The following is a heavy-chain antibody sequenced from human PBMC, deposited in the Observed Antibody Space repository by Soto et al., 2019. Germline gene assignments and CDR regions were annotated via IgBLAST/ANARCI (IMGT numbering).Heavy chain of an antibody. D-gene: IGHD2-2*01. CDR2: IYSDGYT. J-gene: IGHJ4*02. CDR1: GFNVSISY. CDR3: ARRKYCSSTTCFDY. Sequence: EVQLVESGGALVHPGGSLRLSCAASGFNVSISYMSWVRKVPGKGLEWVSIIYSDGYTYYAASVKGRFTISRDNFKNTLYLQMSSLRAEDTAVYYCARRKYCSSTTCFDYWGQGTLVTVSS. V-gene: IGHV3-66*01.